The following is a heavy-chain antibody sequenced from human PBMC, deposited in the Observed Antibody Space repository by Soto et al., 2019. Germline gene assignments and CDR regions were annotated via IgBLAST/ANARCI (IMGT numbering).Heavy chain of an antibody. V-gene: IGHV1-2*02. CDR3: ARVFRRGGYFDL. Sequence: QVQLVQSGAEVKKPGASVKVSCKASGYTFTSYAMHWVRQAPGQRLEWMGWINPNSGGTNYAQKFQGRVTMTRDTSISTAYMGRSRLRADDTAVYYWARVFRRGGYFDLWGRGTLVTVSS. CDR1: GYTFTSYA. D-gene: IGHD3-10*01. CDR2: INPNSGGT. J-gene: IGHJ2*01.